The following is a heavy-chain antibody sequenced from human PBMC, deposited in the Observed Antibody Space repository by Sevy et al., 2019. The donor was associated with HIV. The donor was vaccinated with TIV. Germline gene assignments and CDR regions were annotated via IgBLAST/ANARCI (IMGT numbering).Heavy chain of an antibody. Sequence: PGGSLRLSCAASGFTFSSYWMSWVRQAPGKGLEWVAVISYDGSNKYYADSVKGRFTISRDNSKNTLYLQMNSLRAEDTAVYYCARDSRETAATYYYYGMDVWGQGTTVTVSS. J-gene: IGHJ6*02. V-gene: IGHV3-30*03. CDR1: GFTFSSYW. D-gene: IGHD2-15*01. CDR2: ISYDGSNK. CDR3: ARDSRETAATYYYYGMDV.